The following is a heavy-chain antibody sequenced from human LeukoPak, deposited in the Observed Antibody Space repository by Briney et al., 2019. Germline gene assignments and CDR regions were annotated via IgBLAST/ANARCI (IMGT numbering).Heavy chain of an antibody. V-gene: IGHV3-23*01. J-gene: IGHJ3*02. Sequence: QPGGSLRLSCAASGFTFSNYAMNWVRQAPGKGLEWVSAISDSGDNPYYADSVKGRFTISRDNSKNTVYLQMNSLRAEDTAVYFCARVRLDRSERILDAFENWGQGTMVTVSS. CDR3: ARVRLDRSERILDAFEN. CDR2: ISDSGDNP. CDR1: GFTFSNYA. D-gene: IGHD6-25*01.